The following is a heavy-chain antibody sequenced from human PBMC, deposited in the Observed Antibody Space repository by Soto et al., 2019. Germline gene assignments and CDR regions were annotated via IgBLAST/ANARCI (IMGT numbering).Heavy chain of an antibody. CDR3: XXXERHCSGGSCYGS. CDR2: INPSGGST. J-gene: IGHJ4*02. Sequence: QVQLVQSGAEVKKPGASVKVSCKASGYTFTSYYMHWVRQAPGQGLEWMGIINPSGGSTSYAQKFQGRVTMTRDTXTXXXXXXXXXXXXXXXXXXXXXXXERHCSGGSCYGSWGQGTLVTVSS. CDR1: GYTFTSYY. V-gene: IGHV1-46*01. D-gene: IGHD2-15*01.